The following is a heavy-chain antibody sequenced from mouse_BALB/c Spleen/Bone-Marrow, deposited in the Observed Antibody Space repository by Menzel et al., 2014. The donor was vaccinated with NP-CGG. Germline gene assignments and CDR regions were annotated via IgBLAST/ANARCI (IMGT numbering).Heavy chain of an antibody. CDR1: GYTFXSYW. CDR2: ITPSTGYI. Sequence: VQLVESGAELAKPGASVKMSCKASGYTFXSYWMHWIKQRPGQGLEWIGYITPSTGYIEYNQKFKDKATLTADKSSSTAYMQLSSLTSEDSAVYYCARPRFAYWGQGTLVTVSA. V-gene: IGHV1-7*01. J-gene: IGHJ3*01. CDR3: ARPRFAY.